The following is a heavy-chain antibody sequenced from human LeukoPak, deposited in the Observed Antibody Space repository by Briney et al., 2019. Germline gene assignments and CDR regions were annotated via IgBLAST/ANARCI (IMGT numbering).Heavy chain of an antibody. CDR1: GDSITNSNW. CDR2: VYPSGST. D-gene: IGHD3-10*01. V-gene: IGHV4-4*02. CDR3: ARHGSITLIRGRLRYYYMDV. J-gene: IGHJ6*03. Sequence: SETLSLTCAVSGDSITNSNWWTWIRQPPGKGLEWIGEVYPSGSTNYSPSLKSRLTISVDKSKNQFSLTLNSVTAADTAVYYCARHGSITLIRGRLRYYYMDVWGKGTTVTISS.